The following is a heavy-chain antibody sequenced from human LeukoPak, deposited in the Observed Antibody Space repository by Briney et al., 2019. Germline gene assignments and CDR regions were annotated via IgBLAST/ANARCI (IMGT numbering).Heavy chain of an antibody. J-gene: IGHJ4*02. CDR3: THVRDFYETVGR. V-gene: IGHV3-15*01. CDR1: VLSFTAAW. Sequence: KTGESRRLSCTVSVLSFTAAWLSLFRQAPGKGLEWIGLIKSRGSGGTTDHAAPVKGRFTISRDDSKNTFFLQMNRLNSDDTGVYDCTHVRDFYETVGRWGQGTQVTVSS. D-gene: IGHD2/OR15-2a*01. CDR2: IKSRGSGGTT.